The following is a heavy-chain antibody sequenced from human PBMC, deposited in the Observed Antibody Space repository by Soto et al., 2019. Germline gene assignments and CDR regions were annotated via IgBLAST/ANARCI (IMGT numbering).Heavy chain of an antibody. CDR1: GDSVSSNSAA. CDR3: ARGHDGYVDN. CDR2: TYYRSKWYR. J-gene: IGHJ4*02. D-gene: IGHD3-16*01. Sequence: PSQTLSLTCAISGDSVSSNSAAWSWIRQSPSRGLEWLGRTYYRSKWYRGYAVSVKSRITINPDTSKNQFSLQLNSVTPEATAVYYCARGHDGYVDNWGQGTLVTVSS. V-gene: IGHV6-1*01.